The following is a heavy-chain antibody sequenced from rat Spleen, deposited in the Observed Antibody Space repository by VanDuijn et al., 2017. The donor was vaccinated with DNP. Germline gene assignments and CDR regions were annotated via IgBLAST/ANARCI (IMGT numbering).Heavy chain of an antibody. CDR2: IKAKSNNYAT. J-gene: IGHJ3*01. CDR1: GFTFSDAW. V-gene: IGHV6-8*01. CDR3: TWEFAY. Sequence: EVQVVETGGNLVQPGRSLKLTCATSGFTFSDAWIHWVRQSPEKQLEWVAQIKAKSNNYATYYAESVKGRFTISRDDSKSSAYLQMNTLKEEDTAIYYCTWEFAYWGQGTLVTVSS.